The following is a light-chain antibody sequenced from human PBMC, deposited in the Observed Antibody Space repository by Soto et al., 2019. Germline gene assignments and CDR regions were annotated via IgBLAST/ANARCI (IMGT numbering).Light chain of an antibody. V-gene: IGKV3-20*01. J-gene: IGKJ2*01. CDR3: QQYDTSPYT. Sequence: ENVLTQSPGTLSLSPGERATLSCRASQSVSSSHLTWYQQKPGQTPRLLIYGASNRATGIPDRFSGSGSGTDFTLTISRLEPEDFAVYYCQQYDTSPYTFGQGTKLEIK. CDR1: QSVSSSH. CDR2: GAS.